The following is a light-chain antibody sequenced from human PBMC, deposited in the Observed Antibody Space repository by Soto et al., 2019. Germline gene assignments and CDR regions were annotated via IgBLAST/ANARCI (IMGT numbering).Light chain of an antibody. V-gene: IGLV2-8*01. Sequence: SFLTHPPSSSVAPGHSFTISCTGTSSDVGGYNYVAWFQQHPGKAPKLLIYEVTKRPSGVPHRFSGSKSGNTASLTVSGIKDEHEDDYYPGSHEGRRHYAFGTGNKVTVL. CDR2: EVT. CDR3: GSHEGRRHYA. CDR1: SSDVGGYNY. J-gene: IGLJ1*01.